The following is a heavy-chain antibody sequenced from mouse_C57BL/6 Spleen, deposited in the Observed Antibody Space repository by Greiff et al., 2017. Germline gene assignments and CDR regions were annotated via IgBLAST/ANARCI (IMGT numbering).Heavy chain of an antibody. CDR1: GFTFSDAW. V-gene: IGHV6-6*01. Sequence: EVKLVESGGGLVQPGGSMKLSCAASGFTFSDAWMDWVRQSPEKGLEWVAEIRNKANNHATYYAESVKGRFTISRDDSKSSVYLQMNSLRAEDTGIYYCTRQGYDYDGYFDVWGTGTTVTVSS. D-gene: IGHD2-4*01. CDR3: TRQGYDYDGYFDV. J-gene: IGHJ1*03. CDR2: IRNKANNHAT.